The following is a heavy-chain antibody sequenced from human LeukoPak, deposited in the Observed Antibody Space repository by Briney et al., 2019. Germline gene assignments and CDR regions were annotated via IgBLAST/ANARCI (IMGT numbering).Heavy chain of an antibody. V-gene: IGHV1-8*01. D-gene: IGHD7-27*01. CDR3: ASNPPRTGDFNY. Sequence: GASVKVSCKTSGYTFTNYDMNWVRQATGQGLEWMGWMSPNNGNTGYAQKFQGRVTMTRDTSINTAYMELSSLRSEDTAVYYCASNPPRTGDFNYWGQGALVTVSS. J-gene: IGHJ4*02. CDR2: MSPNNGNT. CDR1: GYTFTNYD.